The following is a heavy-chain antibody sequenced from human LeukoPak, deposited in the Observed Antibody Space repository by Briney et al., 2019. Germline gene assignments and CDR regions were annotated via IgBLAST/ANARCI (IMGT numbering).Heavy chain of an antibody. CDR3: ARDGGYGYGSPFDN. CDR2: IYTSGST. D-gene: IGHD5-18*01. Sequence: SETLSLTCTVSGGSISIYYWSWIRQPAGKGLEWIGRIYTSGSTNYNPSLKSRVTMSVDASKNQFSLKLSSVTAADTAVYYCARDGGYGYGSPFDNWGQGTLVTVSS. V-gene: IGHV4-4*07. J-gene: IGHJ4*02. CDR1: GGSISIYY.